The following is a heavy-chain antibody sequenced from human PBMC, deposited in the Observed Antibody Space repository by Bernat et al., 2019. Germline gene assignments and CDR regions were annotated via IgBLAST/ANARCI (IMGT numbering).Heavy chain of an antibody. CDR3: AKCLHGSGSYLWYFDL. CDR1: GFTFSTYA. Sequence: DVQLMESGGDLVQPGGSLRVSCVASGFTFSTYAMTWVRQVPGTGLEWVSVITDSGGFTHYADSVKGRFTISRDNSKNTLYLEMNSLSAEDTAIYYCAKCLHGSGSYLWYFDLWGRGTLVTVSS. CDR2: ITDSGGFT. V-gene: IGHV3-23*01. D-gene: IGHD3-10*01. J-gene: IGHJ2*01.